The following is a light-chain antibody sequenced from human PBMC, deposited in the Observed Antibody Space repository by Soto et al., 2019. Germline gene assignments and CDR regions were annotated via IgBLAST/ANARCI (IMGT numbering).Light chain of an antibody. J-gene: IGLJ3*02. CDR2: EVS. Sequence: QSALTQPASVSGSPGQSITISCTGTSSDVGAYNYVSWYQQHPGQAPKLLIYEVSNRPSGVSDRFSGSRSGNTASLTISGRQAEDESDYYCISYTSSSTWVFGGGTQLTVL. CDR3: ISYTSSSTWV. CDR1: SSDVGAYNY. V-gene: IGLV2-14*01.